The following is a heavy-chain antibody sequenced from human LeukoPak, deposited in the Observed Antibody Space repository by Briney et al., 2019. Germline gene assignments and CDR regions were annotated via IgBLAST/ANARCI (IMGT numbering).Heavy chain of an antibody. J-gene: IGHJ5*01. V-gene: IGHV4-39*01. CDR2: IYYSGST. CDR3: ARQYYDFWSGPGAWFDS. Sequence: SETLSLTCTVSGGSISSSSYYWGWIRQPPGKGLEWIGSIYYSGSTYYNPSLKSRVTISVDTSKNQFSLKLSSVTAADTAVYYCARQYYDFWSGPGAWFDSWGQGILVTVSS. CDR1: GGSISSSSYY. D-gene: IGHD3-3*01.